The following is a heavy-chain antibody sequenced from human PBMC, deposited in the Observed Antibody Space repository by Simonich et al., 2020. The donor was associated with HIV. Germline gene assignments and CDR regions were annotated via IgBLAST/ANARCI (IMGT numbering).Heavy chain of an antibody. D-gene: IGHD3-10*01. V-gene: IGHV4-34*01. CDR3: AREVGYYPPQLEENNAFDF. J-gene: IGHJ3*01. Sequence: QVQLQQWGAGLLKPSETLSLTCAVYSGSFSGYYWSWIRQSPGKGLEWIGEITYSGRTNYNPSHKSRVTISVDTSKKQFSLKLKSVTVADTAVYYCAREVGYYPPQLEENNAFDFWGQGTMVTVSS. CDR2: ITYSGRT. CDR1: SGSFSGYY.